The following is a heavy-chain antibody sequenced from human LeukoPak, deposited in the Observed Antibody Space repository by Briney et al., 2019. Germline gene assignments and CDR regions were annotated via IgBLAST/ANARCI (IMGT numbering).Heavy chain of an antibody. CDR1: GVSISSHY. CDR3: ATIKRGSIYGYFDF. Sequence: SETLSLTCTVSGVSISSHYWSWLRQPPGKGLEWSAYMYDSESTKDNPSLKSRITLSADTSKNQFSLRLSSVTAADTAVYYCATIKRGSIYGYFDFWGQGILVTVSS. V-gene: IGHV4-59*11. D-gene: IGHD5-18*01. CDR2: MYDSEST. J-gene: IGHJ4*02.